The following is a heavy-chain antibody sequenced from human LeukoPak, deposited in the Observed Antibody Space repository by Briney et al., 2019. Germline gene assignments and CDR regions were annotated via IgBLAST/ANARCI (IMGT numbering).Heavy chain of an antibody. CDR3: ARGGGGWYVDY. V-gene: IGHV1-18*01. CDR2: ISANNGDR. Sequence: ASVKVSCKASGYTFTSYGITWVRQAPGQGLEWMGWISANNGDRHYAQNVQDRVTLTTDTSTSTAYMDLRSLTSDDTAVYYCARGGGGWYVDYWGQGTLVTVSS. CDR1: GYTFTSYG. D-gene: IGHD6-19*01. J-gene: IGHJ4*02.